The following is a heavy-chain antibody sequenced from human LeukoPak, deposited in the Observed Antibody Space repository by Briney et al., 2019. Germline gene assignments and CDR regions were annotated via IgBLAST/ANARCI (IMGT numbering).Heavy chain of an antibody. CDR2: ISGSGDST. D-gene: IGHD6-19*01. J-gene: IGHJ5*02. CDR3: AKDPYSSGPYNWFDP. CDR1: GFTFSSYA. V-gene: IGHV3-23*01. Sequence: GGSLRLSCAASGFTFSSYAMTWVRQAPGKGLEWVSAISGSGDSTYYAESVKGLFTISRDNSKNTLYLQMNRLRAEDTAVYYCAKDPYSSGPYNWFDPWGQGTLVTVSS.